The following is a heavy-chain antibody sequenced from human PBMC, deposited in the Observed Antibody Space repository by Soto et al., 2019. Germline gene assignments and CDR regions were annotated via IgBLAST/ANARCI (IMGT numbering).Heavy chain of an antibody. CDR1: GFTFNSHG. D-gene: IGHD2-2*01. CDR2: ISYEGSNN. J-gene: IGHJ6*02. V-gene: IGHV3-30*03. Sequence: GGSLRLSCGASGFTFNSHGMHWVRQAPGKGLEWVAVISYEGSNNFYAESVKGRFTISRDNSKNTLYLQINSLRREDTAVYYCARGAEYQLLSRDYFYGMDVWCQGTTVTVSS. CDR3: ARGAEYQLLSRDYFYGMDV.